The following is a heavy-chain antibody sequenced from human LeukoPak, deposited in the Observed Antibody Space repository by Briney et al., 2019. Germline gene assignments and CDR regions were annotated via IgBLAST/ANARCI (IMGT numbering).Heavy chain of an antibody. Sequence: PSETLSLTCTVSGGSISSSSYYWGWIRQPPGKGLEWIGSIYYSGSTYYNPSLKSRVTISVDTSKNQFSLKLSSVTAADTAVYYCAKYSSSSAFDYWGQGTLVTVPS. V-gene: IGHV4-39*01. CDR2: IYYSGST. D-gene: IGHD6-6*01. CDR3: AKYSSSSAFDY. J-gene: IGHJ4*02. CDR1: GGSISSSSYY.